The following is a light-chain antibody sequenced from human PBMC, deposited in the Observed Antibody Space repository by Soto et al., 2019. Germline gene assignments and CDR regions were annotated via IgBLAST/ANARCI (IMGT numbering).Light chain of an antibody. V-gene: IGLV2-14*03. J-gene: IGLJ1*01. CDR3: RSYTISTTL. CDR1: SSDVGGYNY. Sequence: QSALTQPASVSGSPGQSITISCTGTSSDVGGYNYVSWYQHNPGKAPKLMIYDVSYRPSGVSNRFSGTQSGNTASLTISGLQAEDEADYYCRSYTISTTLFGTGTKLTVL. CDR2: DVS.